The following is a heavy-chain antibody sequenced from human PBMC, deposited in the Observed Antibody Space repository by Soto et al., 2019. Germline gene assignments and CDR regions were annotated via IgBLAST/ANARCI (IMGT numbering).Heavy chain of an antibody. J-gene: IGHJ4*02. V-gene: IGHV4-59*01. CDR3: VKDRARGYSYGYWYYFDY. CDR1: GASISSNF. Sequence: ETLSLTCSVSGASISSNFWSWVRQPPGKGLEWIGYIYFGGTTQSNPSLKGRATISLDNAKNSLNLQMNSLRAEDTALYYCVKDRARGYSYGYWYYFDYWGQGTLVTVSS. D-gene: IGHD5-18*01. CDR2: IYFGGTT.